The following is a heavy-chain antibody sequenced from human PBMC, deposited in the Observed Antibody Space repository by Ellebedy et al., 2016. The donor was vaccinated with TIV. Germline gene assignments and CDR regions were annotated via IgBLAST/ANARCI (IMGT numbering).Heavy chain of an antibody. CDR1: GYTFTSYY. Sequence: ASVKVSCKASGYTFTSYYMHWVRQAPGQGLERMGIINPSGGSTSYAQKFQGRVTMTRDTSTSTVYMELSSLRSEDTAVYYCARHDSSGYDAFDIWGQGTMVTVSS. D-gene: IGHD3-22*01. CDR3: ARHDSSGYDAFDI. J-gene: IGHJ3*02. V-gene: IGHV1-46*03. CDR2: INPSGGST.